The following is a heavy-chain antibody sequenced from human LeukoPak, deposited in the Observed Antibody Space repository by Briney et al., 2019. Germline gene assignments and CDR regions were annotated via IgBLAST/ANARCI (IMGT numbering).Heavy chain of an antibody. CDR1: GFTSSSYD. CDR3: ARSGSGWPGPYYFDY. CDR2: IGTAGDT. V-gene: IGHV3-13*01. Sequence: PGGSLRLSCAASGFTSSSYDMHWVRQATGKGLEWVSAIGTAGDTYYPGSVKGRFTISRDNAKNSLYLQMNSLRAEDTAVYYCARSGSGWPGPYYFDYWGQGTLVTVSS. J-gene: IGHJ4*02. D-gene: IGHD6-19*01.